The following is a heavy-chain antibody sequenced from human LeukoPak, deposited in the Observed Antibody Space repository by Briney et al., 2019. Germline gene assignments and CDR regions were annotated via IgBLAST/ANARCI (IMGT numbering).Heavy chain of an antibody. V-gene: IGHV4-39*01. CDR3: AILPTSKLRFLEWTNVP. Sequence: KPSETLSLTCTVSGGSISRGSYYWRWVRQPPGKGLEWIGTIHYSGSTYYSPSLKSRVTISVDTSKNQFSLKLSSVTAADTAVYYCAILPTSKLRFLEWTNVPWGQGTLVTVSS. J-gene: IGHJ5*02. CDR2: IHYSGST. D-gene: IGHD3-3*01. CDR1: GGSISRGSYY.